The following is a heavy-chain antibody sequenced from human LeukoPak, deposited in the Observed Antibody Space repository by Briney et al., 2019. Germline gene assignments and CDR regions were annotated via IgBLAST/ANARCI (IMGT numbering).Heavy chain of an antibody. J-gene: IGHJ6*02. D-gene: IGHD3-10*01. CDR3: ARAYGSGIKYGMDV. CDR2: INHSGST. Sequence: PSETLSLTCAVYGGSFSGYYWSWIRQPPGKGLEWIGEINHSGSTNYNPSLKSRVTISVDTSKNQFSLKLSSVTAADTAVYYCARAYGSGIKYGMDVWGQGTTVTVSS. V-gene: IGHV4-34*01. CDR1: GGSFSGYY.